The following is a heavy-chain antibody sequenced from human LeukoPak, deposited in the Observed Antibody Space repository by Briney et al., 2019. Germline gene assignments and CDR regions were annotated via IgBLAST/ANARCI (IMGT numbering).Heavy chain of an antibody. D-gene: IGHD6-13*01. CDR3: AREYSSSSPSFVP. J-gene: IGHJ5*02. CDR2: INPNSGGT. CDR1: GYTFTGYY. Sequence: GASVKVSCKASGYTFTGYYMHWVRQAPGQGLEWMGWINPNSGGTNYAQKFQGWVTMTRDTSISTAYMELSRLRSDDTAVYYGAREYSSSSPSFVPWGQGTLVTVSS. V-gene: IGHV1-2*04.